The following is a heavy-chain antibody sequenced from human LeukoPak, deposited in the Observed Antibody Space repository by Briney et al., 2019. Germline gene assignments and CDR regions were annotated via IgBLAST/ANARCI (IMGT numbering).Heavy chain of an antibody. D-gene: IGHD2-15*01. CDR2: ISGSGGGGST. J-gene: IGHJ4*02. V-gene: IGHV3-23*01. CDR3: AKGDCYSGTCSRGIGGF. Sequence: GGSLRLSCAASGFTFSSYAMNWVRQAPGEGLEWVSSISGSGGGGSTYYADSVKGRFTISRDNSKNTVYLQMNSLRAEDTAVYYCAKGDCYSGTCSRGIGGFWGQGTLVTVSS. CDR1: GFTFSSYA.